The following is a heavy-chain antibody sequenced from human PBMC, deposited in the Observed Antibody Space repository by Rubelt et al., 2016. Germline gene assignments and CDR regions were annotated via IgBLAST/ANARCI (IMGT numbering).Heavy chain of an antibody. D-gene: IGHD6-19*01. Sequence: QVQLQQWGAGLLKPSETLSLTCAVYGGSFSGYYWSWIRQPPGTGLEWIGEINHSGSTNYNPSLNGEVTISVEQASNRFSRKLNSLTAAGTVVYYCARGSSSGWYRRGKSVDYWGQGTLVTVSS. CDR3: ARGSSSGWYRRGKSVDY. CDR2: INHSGST. CDR1: GGSFSGYY. V-gene: IGHV4-34*01. J-gene: IGHJ4*02.